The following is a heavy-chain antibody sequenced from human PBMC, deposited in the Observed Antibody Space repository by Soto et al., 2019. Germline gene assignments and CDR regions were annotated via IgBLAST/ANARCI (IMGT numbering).Heavy chain of an antibody. CDR1: GGSISSSSYY. Sequence: QLQLQESGPGLVKPSETLSLTCTVSGGSISSSSYYWGWIRQPPGKGLEWIGSIYYSGSTYYNPSLKSRVTISVDTSKNQCSLKLSSVTAADTAVYYCAGSYEMPNGYDLLPLDYWGQGTLVTVSS. V-gene: IGHV4-39*01. J-gene: IGHJ4*02. D-gene: IGHD5-12*01. CDR3: AGSYEMPNGYDLLPLDY. CDR2: IYYSGST.